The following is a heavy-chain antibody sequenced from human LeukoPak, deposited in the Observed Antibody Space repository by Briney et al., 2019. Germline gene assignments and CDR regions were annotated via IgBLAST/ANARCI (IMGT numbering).Heavy chain of an antibody. CDR1: IGSISSSDYH. Sequence: SETLSLTCSVSIGSISSSDYHWDWVRQHPGKGLEWIGYIYYSGSTYYTPSLKSRVTISVDTSKNQFSLKLSSVTAADTAVYYCASGRGYSYGRFDYWGQGTLVTVSS. V-gene: IGHV4-31*03. CDR3: ASGRGYSYGRFDY. J-gene: IGHJ4*02. CDR2: IYYSGST. D-gene: IGHD5-18*01.